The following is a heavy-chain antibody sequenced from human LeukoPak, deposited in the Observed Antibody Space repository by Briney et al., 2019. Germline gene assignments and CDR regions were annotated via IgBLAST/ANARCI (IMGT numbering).Heavy chain of an antibody. V-gene: IGHV1-2*06. D-gene: IGHD1-26*01. CDR1: GYTFTGYY. Sequence: SVKVSCKASGYTFTGYYMHWVRQAPGQGLEWMGRINPNSGGTNYAQKFQGRVTMTRDTSVSTAYMELSRLRSDDTAVYYCARGKFVAAGATSGAVDYWGQGTLVTVSS. CDR3: ARGKFVAAGATSGAVDY. J-gene: IGHJ4*02. CDR2: INPNSGGT.